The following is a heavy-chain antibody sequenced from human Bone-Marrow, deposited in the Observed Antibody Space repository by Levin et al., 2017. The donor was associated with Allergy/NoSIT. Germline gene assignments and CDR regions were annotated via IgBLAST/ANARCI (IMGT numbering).Heavy chain of an antibody. Sequence: AGGSLRLSCAASGFTFSNAWMSWVRQAPGKGLEWVGRIKSKTDGGTTEYVAPVKGRFIISRDDSKNTLYLQMNSLKTEDTAVYYCITAARTVLRAAGWGQGTLVTVSS. CDR2: IKSKTDGGTT. CDR3: ITAARTVLRAAG. J-gene: IGHJ4*02. D-gene: IGHD6-13*01. V-gene: IGHV3-15*01. CDR1: GFTFSNAW.